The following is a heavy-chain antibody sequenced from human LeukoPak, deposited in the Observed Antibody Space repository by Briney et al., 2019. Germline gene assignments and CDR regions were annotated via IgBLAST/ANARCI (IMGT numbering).Heavy chain of an antibody. CDR3: ARDSRGYPY. V-gene: IGHV3-7*05. D-gene: IGHD3-22*01. CDR1: GFTFSSYW. J-gene: IGHJ4*02. CDR2: INQDGSEK. Sequence: GGSLRLSCAASGFTFSSYWMNWVRQAPGKGLEWVANINQDGSEKNYVDSVKGRFTISRDNAKNSLYLEMNSLRAEDMGVYYCARDSRGYPYWGQGTLVTVSS.